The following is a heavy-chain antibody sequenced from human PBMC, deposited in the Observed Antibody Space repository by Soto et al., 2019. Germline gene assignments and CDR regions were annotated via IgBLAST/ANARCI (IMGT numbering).Heavy chain of an antibody. CDR3: SKEGGWAIVGVVSPNCFYP. V-gene: IGHV3-30*18. CDR1: GFTFSSYG. D-gene: IGHD3-3*01. J-gene: IGHJ5*02. Sequence: QVQLVESGGGVVQPGRSLRLSCAASGFTFSSYGMHWVRQAPGKGLEWVAVISYDGSNKYYADSVKGRFTISRDNSKNSLYLQMNSLRAEYTAVYYCSKEGGWAIVGVVSPNCFYPWCQGTLVTVSS. CDR2: ISYDGSNK.